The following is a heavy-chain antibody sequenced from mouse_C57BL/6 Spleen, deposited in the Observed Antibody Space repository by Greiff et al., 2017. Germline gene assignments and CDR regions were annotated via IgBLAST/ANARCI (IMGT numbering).Heavy chain of an antibody. D-gene: IGHD1-1*01. Sequence: EVKLQESGPGLVKPSQSLSLTCSVTGYSITSGYYWNWIRQFPGNKLEWMGYISYDGSNNYNPSLKNRISITRDTSKNQFFLKLNSVTTEDTATYYCARAGGYGSSYDYFDYWGQGTTLTVSS. CDR2: ISYDGSN. CDR1: GYSITSGYY. CDR3: ARAGGYGSSYDYFDY. J-gene: IGHJ2*01. V-gene: IGHV3-6*01.